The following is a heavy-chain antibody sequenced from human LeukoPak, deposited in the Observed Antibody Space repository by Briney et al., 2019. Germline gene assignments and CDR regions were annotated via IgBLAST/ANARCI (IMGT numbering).Heavy chain of an antibody. V-gene: IGHV4-39*01. CDR2: IYYSGST. CDR3: ARSNWNYGCYQFLKYYFDY. CDR1: GGSISSSSYY. Sequence: SETLSLTCTVSGGSISSSSYYWGWIRQPPWKGLEWIGSIYYSGSTYYNPSLKSRVTISVDTSKNQFSLKLSSVAAADTAVYYCARSNWNYGCYQFLKYYFDYWGQGTLVTVSS. J-gene: IGHJ4*02. D-gene: IGHD1-7*01.